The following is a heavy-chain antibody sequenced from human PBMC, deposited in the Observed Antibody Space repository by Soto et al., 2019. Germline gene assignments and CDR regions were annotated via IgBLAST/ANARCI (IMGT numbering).Heavy chain of an antibody. D-gene: IGHD6-19*01. CDR1: GFMFDDYA. J-gene: IGHJ3*02. Sequence: EVQLVESGGDLVQPGRSLRLSCAASGFMFDDYAMHWVRQVPGKGLEWVSGISSNSGSIGYADSVKGRFAISRDNAKHSLYLQMNSLRPEDTALYYCAREGLYGSIQDNTFDIWGQGTMVSVSS. V-gene: IGHV3-9*01. CDR2: ISSNSGSI. CDR3: AREGLYGSIQDNTFDI.